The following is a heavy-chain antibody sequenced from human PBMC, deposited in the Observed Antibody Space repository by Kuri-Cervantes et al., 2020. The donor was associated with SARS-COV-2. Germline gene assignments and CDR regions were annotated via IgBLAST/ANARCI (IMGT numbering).Heavy chain of an antibody. Sequence: GGSLRLSCAASGFTFSSYSMNWVRQAPGKGLEWVSYISSSGSTIYYADSVKGRFTISRDNAKNSLYLQMNSLRAEDTAVYYCARELGSYDNTVIEDWGQGTLVTVSS. CDR3: ARELGSYDNTVIED. CDR1: GFTFSSYS. V-gene: IGHV3-48*01. J-gene: IGHJ4*02. D-gene: IGHD3-22*01. CDR2: ISSSGSTI.